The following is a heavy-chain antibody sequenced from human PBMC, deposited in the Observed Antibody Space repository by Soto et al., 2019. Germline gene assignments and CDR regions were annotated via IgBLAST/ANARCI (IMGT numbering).Heavy chain of an antibody. D-gene: IGHD2-15*01. CDR1: GHSINSGYY. CDR2: IQHSGST. Sequence: LSLTCAVSGHSINSGYYWGWIRQPPGKGLEWIGSIQHSGSTYNNPSLKSRVTISIDTSKNQFSLKLSSVTAADTAVYYCARGGGNWCFDYWGQGTLVTVSS. CDR3: ARGGGNWCFDY. J-gene: IGHJ4*02. V-gene: IGHV4-38-2*01.